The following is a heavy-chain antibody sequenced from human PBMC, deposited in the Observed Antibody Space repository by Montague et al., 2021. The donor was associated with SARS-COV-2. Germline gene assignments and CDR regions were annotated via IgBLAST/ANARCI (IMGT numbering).Heavy chain of an antibody. J-gene: IGHJ5*02. CDR1: GDSIPPYGDSIGGYF. V-gene: IGHV4-4*07. Sequence: SETLSLTCSVSGDSIPPYGDSIGGYFLSWIRHPAGKGLVWIWRIYAYGHFDYNPSPNSLVSMSMHTSKQVFSMGLISVTAADTAVYYCARDAYHFGPGRENSGAFDPGGQGILVTVSS. D-gene: IGHD2-2*01. CDR2: IYAYGHF. CDR3: ARDAYHFGPGRENSGAFDP.